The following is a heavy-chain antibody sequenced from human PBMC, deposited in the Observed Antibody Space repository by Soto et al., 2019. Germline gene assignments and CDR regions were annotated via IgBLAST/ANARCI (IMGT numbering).Heavy chain of an antibody. Sequence: PGGSLRLSCAASGFTFSSYGMHWVRQAPGKGLEWVAVISYDGSNKYYADSVKGRFTISRDNSKNTLYLQMNSLRAEDTAVYYCAKDPHPNLIAVAFFDYWGQGTLVTVSS. V-gene: IGHV3-30*18. CDR2: ISYDGSNK. J-gene: IGHJ4*02. D-gene: IGHD6-19*01. CDR1: GFTFSSYG. CDR3: AKDPHPNLIAVAFFDY.